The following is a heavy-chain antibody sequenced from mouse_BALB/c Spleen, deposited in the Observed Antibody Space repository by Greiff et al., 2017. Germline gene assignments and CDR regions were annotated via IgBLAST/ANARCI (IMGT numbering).Heavy chain of an antibody. J-gene: IGHJ2*01. CDR3: ARRGNYVGYFDY. CDR1: GFTFSSYA. Sequence: EVKVVESGGGLVKPGGSLKLSCAASGFTFSSYAMSWVRQTPEKRLEWVASISSGGSTYYPDSVKGRFTISRDNARNILYLQMSSLRSEDTAMYYCARRGNYVGYFDYWGQGTTLTVSS. CDR2: ISSGGST. D-gene: IGHD2-1*01. V-gene: IGHV5-6-5*01.